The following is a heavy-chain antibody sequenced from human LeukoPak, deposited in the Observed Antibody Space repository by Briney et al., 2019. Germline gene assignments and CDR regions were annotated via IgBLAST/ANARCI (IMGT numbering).Heavy chain of an antibody. D-gene: IGHD1-1*01. V-gene: IGHV1-2*02. Sequence: GASVRVSCKTSGYTFTGHYMHWVRQAPGQGLEWLGWINPNDGATNYAQTFRGRVTMTRDTAINTIYVELNGLRSDDTAVYYCARYGDTTGTTFDALDLWGPGTMVTVSS. J-gene: IGHJ3*01. CDR1: GYTFTGHY. CDR3: ARYGDTTGTTFDALDL. CDR2: INPNDGAT.